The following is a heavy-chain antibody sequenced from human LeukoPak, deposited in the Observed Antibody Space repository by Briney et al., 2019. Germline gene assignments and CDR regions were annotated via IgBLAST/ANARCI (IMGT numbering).Heavy chain of an antibody. V-gene: IGHV1-18*01. D-gene: IGHD6-13*01. CDR1: GYAFTNFG. CDR2: ISAYNGAT. Sequence: GASVKVSCKPSGYAFTNFGISWVRQAPGQGLEWMGWISAYNGATNYVQTLQGRVTMTADKSTSIVYMELRSLRSDDTAVYYCARGHPGIAAGGLDYWGQGTLVTVSS. CDR3: ARGHPGIAAGGLDY. J-gene: IGHJ4*02.